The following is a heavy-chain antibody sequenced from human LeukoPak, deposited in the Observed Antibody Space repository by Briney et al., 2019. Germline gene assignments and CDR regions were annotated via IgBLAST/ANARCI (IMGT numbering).Heavy chain of an antibody. Sequence: GGSLRLSCAASGFTFSSYAMSWVRQAPGRGLEWVAVIWYDGSNKYYADSVKGRFTISRDNSKNTVYLQMNSLRAEDTAVYYCAREAITNQNNGMDVWGQGTTVTVSS. V-gene: IGHV3-33*08. D-gene: IGHD1-14*01. J-gene: IGHJ6*02. CDR2: IWYDGSNK. CDR3: AREAITNQNNGMDV. CDR1: GFTFSSYA.